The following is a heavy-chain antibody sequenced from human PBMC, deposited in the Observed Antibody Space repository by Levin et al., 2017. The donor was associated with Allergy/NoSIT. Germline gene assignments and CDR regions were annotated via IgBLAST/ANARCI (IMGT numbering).Heavy chain of an antibody. CDR3: ARGGRYSYGLPNDY. D-gene: IGHD5-18*01. Sequence: GGSLRLSCAASGFTFSSYSMNWVRQAPGKGLEWVSSISSSSSYIYYADSVKGRFTISRDNAKNSLYLQMNSLRAEDTAVYYCARGGRYSYGLPNDYWGQGTLVTVSS. J-gene: IGHJ4*02. V-gene: IGHV3-21*01. CDR1: GFTFSSYS. CDR2: ISSSSSYI.